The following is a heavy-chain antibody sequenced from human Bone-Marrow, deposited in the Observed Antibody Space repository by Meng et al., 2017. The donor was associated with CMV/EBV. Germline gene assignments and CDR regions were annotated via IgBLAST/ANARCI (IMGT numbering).Heavy chain of an antibody. D-gene: IGHD3-3*01. Sequence: GGSLRLSCAASGFTFRADWRSWSRHIPEKGLEWVANIREDGRDKYHIDSVKGRFAISRDNAKNSLYLQMNSLTAEDTAVYYCAREITYYDFWSGYPNYYYGMDVWGQRTTVTVSS. CDR2: IREDGRDK. V-gene: IGHV3-7*01. J-gene: IGHJ6*02. CDR3: AREITYYDFWSGYPNYYYGMDV. CDR1: GFTFRADW.